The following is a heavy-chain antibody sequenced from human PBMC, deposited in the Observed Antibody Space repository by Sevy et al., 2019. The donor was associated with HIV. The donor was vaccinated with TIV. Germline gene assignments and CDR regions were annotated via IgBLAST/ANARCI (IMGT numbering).Heavy chain of an antibody. CDR1: GFTFSSYA. Sequence: GASLRLSCGVSGFTFSSYAMSWVRQAPGKGLEWVSGISGSGGSTYYADSVKGRFTISRDNSKNTRYLQMTSLRAEDTAVYYCAKEGFGYNYDSSGNLDYWGQGTLVTVSS. D-gene: IGHD3-22*01. CDR3: AKEGFGYNYDSSGNLDY. CDR2: ISGSGGST. V-gene: IGHV3-23*01. J-gene: IGHJ4*02.